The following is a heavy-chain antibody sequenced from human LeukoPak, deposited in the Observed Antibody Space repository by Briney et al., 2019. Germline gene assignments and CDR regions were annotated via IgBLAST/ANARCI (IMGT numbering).Heavy chain of an antibody. CDR1: GGTFSSYA. CDR3: ARDQWLEENTNWFDP. Sequence: SVNLSCTASGGTFSSYAISWVRQAPGQGLEWMRGIIPIFGTANYAQKFQGRVTITADKSTSTAYMELSSLRSEDTAVYYCARDQWLEENTNWFDPWGQGTLVTVSS. CDR2: IIPIFGTA. D-gene: IGHD6-19*01. J-gene: IGHJ5*02. V-gene: IGHV1-69*06.